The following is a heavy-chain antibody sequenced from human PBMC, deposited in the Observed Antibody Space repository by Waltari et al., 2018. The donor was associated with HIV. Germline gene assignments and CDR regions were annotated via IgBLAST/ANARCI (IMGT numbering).Heavy chain of an antibody. CDR1: GSSISSGYY. J-gene: IGHJ4*02. D-gene: IGHD6-19*01. V-gene: IGHV4-38-2*01. CDR2: IHESGST. Sequence: QVQLQESGPGLVKPSETVSLTCVVSGSSISSGYYWGWIRQPPGKGLEWIGSIHESGSTNYNPSLKSRVTISVDTSKNQFFLKLSSVTATDTALYYCARGGGGAVAGKHDFWGQGTLVTISS. CDR3: ARGGGGAVAGKHDF.